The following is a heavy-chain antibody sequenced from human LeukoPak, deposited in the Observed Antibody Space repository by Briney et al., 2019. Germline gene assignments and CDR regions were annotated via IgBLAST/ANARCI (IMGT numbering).Heavy chain of an antibody. V-gene: IGHV3-48*02. D-gene: IGHD3-9*01. CDR2: ISSSSSTI. Sequence: GGSLRLSCAVSGFTFSNYEMNWVRQAPGKGLEWVSYISSSSSTIYYADSVKGRFTISRDNAKNSLYLQMNSLRDEDTAVYYCARASYYNIMRPDYWGQGTLVTVSS. J-gene: IGHJ4*02. CDR1: GFTFSNYE. CDR3: ARASYYNIMRPDY.